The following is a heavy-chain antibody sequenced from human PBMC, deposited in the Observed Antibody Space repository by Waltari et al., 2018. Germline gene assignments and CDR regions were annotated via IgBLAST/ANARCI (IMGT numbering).Heavy chain of an antibody. D-gene: IGHD1-26*01. Sequence: EVRLMESGGGLVQPGGSLSLSCAASGFTFPSYSNGWVRQAPGKGLEWVANIKGDGSVKHYVDSARGRFTISRDNARNSLYLQMDSLRDEDTAVYYCARDGELSGAIPFDYWGQGTLVTVSS. CDR1: GFTFPSYS. J-gene: IGHJ4*02. V-gene: IGHV3-7*01. CDR3: ARDGELSGAIPFDY. CDR2: IKGDGSVK.